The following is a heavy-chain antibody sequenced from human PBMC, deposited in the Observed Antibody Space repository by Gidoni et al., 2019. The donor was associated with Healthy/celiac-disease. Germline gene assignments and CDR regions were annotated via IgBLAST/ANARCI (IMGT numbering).Heavy chain of an antibody. Sequence: QVQLVESGGGVVQPGRSLRLSCAASGFTFSSYGMHWVRQAPGKGLEWVAVISYDGSNKYYADSVKDRFTISRDNSKNTLYLQMNSLRAEDTAVYYCAKDLARVVVAARPFDYWGQGTLVTVSS. V-gene: IGHV3-30*18. CDR3: AKDLARVVVAARPFDY. J-gene: IGHJ4*02. CDR1: GFTFSSYG. D-gene: IGHD2-15*01. CDR2: ISYDGSNK.